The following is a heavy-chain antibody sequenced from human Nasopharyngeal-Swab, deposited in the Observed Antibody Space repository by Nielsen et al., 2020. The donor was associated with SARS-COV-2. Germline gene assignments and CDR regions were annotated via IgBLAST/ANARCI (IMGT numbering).Heavy chain of an antibody. CDR2: IYYSGST. J-gene: IGHJ6*02. CDR1: GGSISSYY. CDR3: AGKSGSYYYYYGMDV. D-gene: IGHD1-26*01. V-gene: IGHV4-59*13. Sequence: SETLSLTCAVYGGSISSYYWSWIRQPPGKGLEWIGYIYYSGSTNYNPSLKSRVTISVDTSKNQFSLKVSSVTAADTAVYYCAGKSGSYYYYYGMDVWGQGTTVTVSS.